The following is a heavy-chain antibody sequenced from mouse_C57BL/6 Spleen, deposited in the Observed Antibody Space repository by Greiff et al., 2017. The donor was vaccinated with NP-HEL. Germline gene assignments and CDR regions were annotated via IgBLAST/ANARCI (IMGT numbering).Heavy chain of an antibody. Sequence: EVQGVESGGDLVKPGGSLKLSCAASGFTFSSYGMSWVRQTPDKRLEWVATISSGGSYTYYPDSVKGRFTISRDNAKNTLYLQMSSLKSEDTAMYYCARPFYDGYLDYWGQGTTLTVSS. V-gene: IGHV5-6*01. CDR1: GFTFSSYG. CDR3: ARPFYDGYLDY. J-gene: IGHJ2*01. D-gene: IGHD2-3*01. CDR2: ISSGGSYT.